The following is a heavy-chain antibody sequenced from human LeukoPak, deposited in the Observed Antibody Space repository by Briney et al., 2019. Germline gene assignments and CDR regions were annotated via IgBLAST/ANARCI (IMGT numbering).Heavy chain of an antibody. D-gene: IGHD3-10*01. CDR3: ARDLHRVVVRGVPHYYNYMDV. CDR1: GGTFSSYA. J-gene: IGHJ6*03. V-gene: IGHV1-69*06. Sequence: ASVKVSCKASGGTFSSYAISWVRQAPGQGLEWMGGIIPIFGTANYAQKFQGRVTITADKSTSTAYMELRSLRSDDTAVYYCARDLHRVVVRGVPHYYNYMDVWGKGTTVTISS. CDR2: IIPIFGTA.